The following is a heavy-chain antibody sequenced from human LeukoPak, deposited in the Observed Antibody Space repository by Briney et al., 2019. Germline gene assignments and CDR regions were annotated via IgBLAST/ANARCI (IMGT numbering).Heavy chain of an antibody. CDR2: IYYSGST. Sequence: SETLSLTCTVSGGSISSGGYYWSWIRQHPGKGLEWIGYIYYSGSTYYNPSLKSRVTISVDTSKNQFSLKLSSVTAADMAVYYCARVSKRGYYYYGMDVWGQGTTVTVSS. V-gene: IGHV4-31*03. CDR3: ARVSKRGYYYYGMDV. CDR1: GGSISSGGYY. J-gene: IGHJ6*02.